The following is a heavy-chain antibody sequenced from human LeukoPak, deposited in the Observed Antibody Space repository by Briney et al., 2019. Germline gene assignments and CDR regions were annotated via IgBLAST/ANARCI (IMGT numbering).Heavy chain of an antibody. Sequence: GGSLRLSCAASGFTFNYFCMRWVRQVPGKGLVWVSGINNDGTATYYANSVKGRFTISRDNAKNTVYLQMNGLRAEDTTVYYCATVSEYWGQGTLVTVSS. CDR1: GFTFNYFC. CDR3: ATVSEY. V-gene: IGHV3-74*01. J-gene: IGHJ4*02. CDR2: INNDGTAT.